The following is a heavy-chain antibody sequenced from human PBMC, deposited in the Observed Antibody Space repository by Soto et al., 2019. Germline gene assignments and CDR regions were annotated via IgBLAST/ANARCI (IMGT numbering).Heavy chain of an antibody. CDR1: GDSISSSYY. CDR2: IYYSGST. Sequence: SETLSLTCSVSGDSISSSYYWSWIRQPPGKGLEWIGYIYYSGSTNYNPSLKSRVTISVDTSKNQFSLKLSSVTAADTAVYYCARVRGGAFDFWGQGTMVTVS. V-gene: IGHV4-61*01. D-gene: IGHD3-10*01. J-gene: IGHJ3*01. CDR3: ARVRGGAFDF.